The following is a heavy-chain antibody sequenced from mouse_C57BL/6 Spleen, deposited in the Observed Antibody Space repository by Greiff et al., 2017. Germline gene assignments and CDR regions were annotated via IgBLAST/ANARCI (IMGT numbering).Heavy chain of an antibody. CDR1: GYTFTSYW. CDR3: ADYGSKDWFAY. D-gene: IGHD1-1*01. J-gene: IGHJ3*01. Sequence: QVQLQQSGAELAKPGASVKLSCKASGYTFTSYWMHWVKQRPGQGLEWIGYINPSSGYTKYNQKFKDKDTLTADKSSSTAYMQLSSLTYEDSAVYYCADYGSKDWFAYWGQGTLVTVSA. V-gene: IGHV1-7*01. CDR2: INPSSGYT.